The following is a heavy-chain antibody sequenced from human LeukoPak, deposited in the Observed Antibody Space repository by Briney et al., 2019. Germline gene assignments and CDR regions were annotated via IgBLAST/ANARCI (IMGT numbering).Heavy chain of an antibody. V-gene: IGHV1-2*02. Sequence: ASVKVSCKASGYTFTGYYMHWVRQAPGQGLEWMGWINPNSGGTNYAQKFQGRVTMTRDTSISTAYMELSRLRSDDTAVYYCARAIAAAGNLPLDYWGQGTLVTVSS. CDR3: ARAIAAAGNLPLDY. J-gene: IGHJ4*02. CDR2: INPNSGGT. D-gene: IGHD6-13*01. CDR1: GYTFTGYY.